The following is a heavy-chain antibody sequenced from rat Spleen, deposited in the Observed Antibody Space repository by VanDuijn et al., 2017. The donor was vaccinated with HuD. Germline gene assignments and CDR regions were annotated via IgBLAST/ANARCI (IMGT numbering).Heavy chain of an antibody. CDR1: GFTFSDYY. J-gene: IGHJ2*01. CDR2: ISYDGSST. Sequence: EVQLVESDGGLVQPGRSLKLSCAASGFTFSDYYMAWVRQAPTKGLEWVATISYDGSSTYYRDSVKGRFTISRDNAKSTLYLQMDSLRSEDTATYYCARTGFDYGGQGVMVTVSS. D-gene: IGHD4-2*01. V-gene: IGHV5-29*01. CDR3: ARTGFDY.